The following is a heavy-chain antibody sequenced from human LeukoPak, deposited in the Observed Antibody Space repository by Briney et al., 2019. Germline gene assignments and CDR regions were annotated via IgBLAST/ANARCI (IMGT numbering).Heavy chain of an antibody. Sequence: SETLSLTFTVSGGSISSHYWSWIRQPPGKGLEWIGYIYYSGSTNYNPSLKSRVTISADTSKNQFSLKLSSVTAADTAVYYCARAIAARWVDYWGQGTLVTVSS. CDR2: IYYSGST. CDR3: ARAIAARWVDY. V-gene: IGHV4-59*11. D-gene: IGHD6-6*01. J-gene: IGHJ4*02. CDR1: GGSISSHY.